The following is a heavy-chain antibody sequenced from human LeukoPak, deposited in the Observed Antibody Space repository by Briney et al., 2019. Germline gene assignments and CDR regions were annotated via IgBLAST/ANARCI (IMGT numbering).Heavy chain of an antibody. V-gene: IGHV3-21*01. J-gene: IGHJ4*02. CDR3: ASFRIVVVPAAILSDY. CDR2: ISSSSSYI. Sequence: GGSLRLSCAASGFTFSSYSMSWVRQAPGKGLEWVSSISSSSSYIYYADSVKGRFTISRDNAENSLYLQMNSLRAEDTAVYYCASFRIVVVPAAILSDYWGQGTLVTVSS. CDR1: GFTFSSYS. D-gene: IGHD2-2*02.